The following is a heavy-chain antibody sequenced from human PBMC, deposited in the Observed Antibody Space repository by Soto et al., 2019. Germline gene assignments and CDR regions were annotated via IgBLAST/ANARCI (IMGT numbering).Heavy chain of an antibody. V-gene: IGHV1-18*04. CDR2: ISAYNGNT. Sequence: ASVKVSCKASGYTFTSYGISCVRQAPGQGLEWMGWISAYNGNTNYAQKLQGRVTMTTDTSTSTAYMELRSLRSDDTAVYYCARELLRFLEWLPYGMDVWGQGTTVT. CDR1: GYTFTSYG. J-gene: IGHJ6*02. CDR3: ARELLRFLEWLPYGMDV. D-gene: IGHD3-3*01.